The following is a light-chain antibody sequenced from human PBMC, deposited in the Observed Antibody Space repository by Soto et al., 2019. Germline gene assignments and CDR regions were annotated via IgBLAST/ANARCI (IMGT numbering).Light chain of an antibody. CDR1: QSVLYSSNNKNY. Sequence: DIVMTQSPDSLAVSLGERATINCKSSQSVLYSSNNKNYLAWYQQKPGQPPKLLIYWASTRESGVPDRFSGGGSGTDLPPTTSGLRVEEVAFYYCQQFYSPPGTFGQGTKVEIK. CDR3: QQFYSPPGT. J-gene: IGKJ1*01. CDR2: WAS. V-gene: IGKV4-1*01.